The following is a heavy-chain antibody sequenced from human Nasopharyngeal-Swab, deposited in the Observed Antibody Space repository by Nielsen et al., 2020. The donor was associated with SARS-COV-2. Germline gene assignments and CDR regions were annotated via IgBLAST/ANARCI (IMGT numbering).Heavy chain of an antibody. CDR2: ISSSSTYI. Sequence: WIRQPPGKGLEWVSSISSSSTYIYYADSVKGRFTVSRDNAKNSLYLQKSSLRTEDAAVYYCARSPYYDFWSGYYTRFDYWGRGTLVTVSS. CDR3: ARSPYYDFWSGYYTRFDY. D-gene: IGHD3-3*01. V-gene: IGHV3-21*01. J-gene: IGHJ4*02.